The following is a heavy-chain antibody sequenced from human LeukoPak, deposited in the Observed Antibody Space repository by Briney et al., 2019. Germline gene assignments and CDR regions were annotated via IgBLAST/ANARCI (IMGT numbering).Heavy chain of an antibody. D-gene: IGHD1-7*01. CDR1: GFTFTTYW. J-gene: IGHJ4*02. V-gene: IGHV3-7*01. CDR2: IKQDGSEK. Sequence: GGSLRLSCAASGFTFTTYWMSWVRQAPRKGLEWVANIKQDGSEKYYVDSVKGRFTISRDNAKNSLYLQMNSLRAEDTAVYYCARGGIITGTTFDYWGQGTLVTVSS. CDR3: ARGGIITGTTFDY.